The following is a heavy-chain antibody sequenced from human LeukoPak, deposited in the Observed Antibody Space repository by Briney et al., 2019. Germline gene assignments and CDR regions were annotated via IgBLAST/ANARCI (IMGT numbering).Heavy chain of an antibody. CDR1: GFTFSSSA. D-gene: IGHD2-15*01. Sequence: GGSLRLSCAASGFTFSSSAMSWVRQAPGKGLEWVSGINIDGSSTIYADSVKGRFTISRDNAKNTLYLQMNSLRAEDTAVYYCASLSSIDYWGQGTLVTVSS. V-gene: IGHV3-74*01. J-gene: IGHJ4*02. CDR3: ASLSSIDY. CDR2: INIDGSST.